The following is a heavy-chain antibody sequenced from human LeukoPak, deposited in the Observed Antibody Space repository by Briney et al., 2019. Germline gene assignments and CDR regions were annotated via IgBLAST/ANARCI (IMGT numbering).Heavy chain of an antibody. CDR2: ISYDGSNK. V-gene: IGHV3-30-3*01. J-gene: IGHJ6*02. CDR3: ARAHSSSWYSGPWGMDV. D-gene: IGHD6-13*01. Sequence: GGSLRLSCAASGFTFSSYAMHWVRQAPGKGLEWVAVISYDGSNKYYAGSVKGRFTISRDNSKNTLYLQMNSLRAEDTAVYYCARAHSSSWYSGPWGMDVWGQGTTVTVSS. CDR1: GFTFSSYA.